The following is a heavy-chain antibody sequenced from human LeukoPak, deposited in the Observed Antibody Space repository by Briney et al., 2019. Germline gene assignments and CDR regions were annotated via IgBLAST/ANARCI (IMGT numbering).Heavy chain of an antibody. D-gene: IGHD3-22*01. CDR2: IFHSGST. J-gene: IGHJ3*02. Sequence: SETLSLTCAVYGGSFSGYYWGWIRQPPGKGLEWIGSIFHSGSTYYNPSLKSRVIISLDTSKNQFSLKLSSVTAADTAVYYCARANYYDSIGYSRGAFDIWGQGTMVPVSS. V-gene: IGHV4-38-2*01. CDR3: ARANYYDSIGYSRGAFDI. CDR1: GGSFSGYY.